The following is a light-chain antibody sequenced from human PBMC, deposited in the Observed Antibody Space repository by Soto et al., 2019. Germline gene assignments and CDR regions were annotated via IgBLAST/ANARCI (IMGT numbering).Light chain of an antibody. CDR1: NSNIGDDA. CDR3: ASWDASLNGGV. Sequence: QSVLTQPPSASGTPGQRVAFSCSGSNSNIGDDAVNWFQHRPGTAPKLVIYSSDQRPSGVPDRFSGSKSGTSASLAISGLLSDDEADYYCASWDASLNGGVFGGGTKVTVL. J-gene: IGLJ3*02. V-gene: IGLV1-44*01. CDR2: SSD.